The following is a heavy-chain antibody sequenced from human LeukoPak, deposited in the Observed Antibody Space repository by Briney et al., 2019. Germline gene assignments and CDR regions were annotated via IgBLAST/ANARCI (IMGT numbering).Heavy chain of an antibody. D-gene: IGHD3-10*01. V-gene: IGHV3-23*01. Sequence: GGSLRLSCAASGFTFSSYAMSWVRQAPGKGLEWVSAISGSGGSTYYADSVKGRFTISRDNSKNTLYLQMNSLRADDTAVYYCAKVSRGSGSYYWYFDLWGRGTLVTVSS. CDR2: ISGSGGST. CDR1: GFTFSSYA. J-gene: IGHJ2*01. CDR3: AKVSRGSGSYYWYFDL.